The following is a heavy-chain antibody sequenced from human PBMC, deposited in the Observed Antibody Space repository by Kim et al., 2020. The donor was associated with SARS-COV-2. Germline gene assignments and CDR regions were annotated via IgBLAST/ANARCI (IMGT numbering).Heavy chain of an antibody. J-gene: IGHJ6*02. CDR3: ARYRRGSIAARPGYGMDV. CDR1: GGSFSGYY. D-gene: IGHD6-6*01. V-gene: IGHV4-34*01. Sequence: SETLSLTCAVYGGSFSGYYWSWIRQPPGKGLEWIGEINHSGSTNYNPSLKSRVTISVDTSKNQFSLKLSSVTAADTAVYYCARYRRGSIAARPGYGMDVWGQGTTVTVSS. CDR2: INHSGST.